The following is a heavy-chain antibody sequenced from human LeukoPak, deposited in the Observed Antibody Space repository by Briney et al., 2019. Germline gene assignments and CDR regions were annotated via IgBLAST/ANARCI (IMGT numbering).Heavy chain of an antibody. D-gene: IGHD5-12*01. CDR1: GFTFSSYA. Sequence: GGSLRLSCAASGFTFSSYAMSWVRQAPGKGLEWVSAISGSGGSTYYVDSVKGRFTISRDNSKNTLYPQMNSLRAEDTAVYYCANLDIVATIHYWGQGTLVTVSS. J-gene: IGHJ4*02. V-gene: IGHV3-23*01. CDR3: ANLDIVATIHY. CDR2: ISGSGGST.